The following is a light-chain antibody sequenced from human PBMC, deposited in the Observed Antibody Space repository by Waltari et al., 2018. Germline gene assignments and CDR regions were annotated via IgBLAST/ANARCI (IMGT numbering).Light chain of an antibody. CDR3: LQDYMYPRA. CDR2: GAS. J-gene: IGKJ4*02. CDR1: QDIRSD. Sequence: AIQMTQSPSSLSVSLGDRVTITCRASQDIRSDLGWYKQRQGQAPKLLIYGASNLQSGVPSRFSGSRSGTDFTLTISSLQPEDSATYYCLQDYMYPRAFGRGTRVEI. V-gene: IGKV1-6*01.